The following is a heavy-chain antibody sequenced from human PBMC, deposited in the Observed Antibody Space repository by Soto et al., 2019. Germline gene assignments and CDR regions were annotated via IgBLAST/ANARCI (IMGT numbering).Heavy chain of an antibody. CDR1: GDSISSGRFH. CDR3: ARDMSFGVVITYYYYYGMDV. CDR2: VHYSGNT. D-gene: IGHD3-3*01. V-gene: IGHV4-39*02. J-gene: IGHJ6*02. Sequence: SETLSLTCSVSGDSISSGRFHWGWIRQPPGKGLEFIATVHYSGNTHYNPSLRSRVTIFVDTSKSHFSLRLSSVTAADTAVYYCARDMSFGVVITYYYYYGMDVWGQGTTVTVSS.